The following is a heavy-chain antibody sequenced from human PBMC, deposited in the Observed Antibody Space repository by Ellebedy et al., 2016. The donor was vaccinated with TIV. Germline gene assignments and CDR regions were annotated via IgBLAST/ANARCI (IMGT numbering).Heavy chain of an antibody. J-gene: IGHJ3*02. V-gene: IGHV3-7*01. Sequence: GESLKISCAASGFSFRSYWMSWVRQAPGKGLEWVANIRVDGNETYYVDSVKGRFTISRDNAKNSLSLQMNSLRAEDTAMYYCASDGSYGDYLSPTHAFESWGQGTMVTVSS. CDR1: GFSFRSYW. D-gene: IGHD4-17*01. CDR2: IRVDGNET. CDR3: ASDGSYGDYLSPTHAFES.